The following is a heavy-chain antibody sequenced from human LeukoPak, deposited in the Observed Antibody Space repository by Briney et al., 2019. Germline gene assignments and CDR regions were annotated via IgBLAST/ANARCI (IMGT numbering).Heavy chain of an antibody. CDR2: IYYSGST. CDR1: GGSISSYY. Sequence: TSETLSLTCTVSGGSISSYYWSWIRQPPGKGLEWIGYIYYSGSTNYNPSLKSRVTISVDTSKNQFSLKLSSVTAADTAVYYCARGPPPLSGLLSSTSPFDPWGQGTLVTVSS. D-gene: IGHD2-2*01. J-gene: IGHJ5*02. CDR3: ARGPPPLSGLLSSTSPFDP. V-gene: IGHV4-59*08.